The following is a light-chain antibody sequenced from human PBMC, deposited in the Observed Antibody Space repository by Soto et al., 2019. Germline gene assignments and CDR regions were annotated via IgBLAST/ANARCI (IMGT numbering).Light chain of an antibody. J-gene: IGLJ1*01. CDR2: DDN. CDR3: GSWDSSLSAYV. Sequence: QSVLTQPPSVSAAPGQKVTMYCSGSSCNIGGNSVSWYQQHPATAPRPLIDDDNKRPSGIPDRFSGSKSGTSATLGITGFQTGDEADYYCGSWDSSLSAYVFGTGTKVTVL. V-gene: IGLV1-51*01. CDR1: SCNIGGNS.